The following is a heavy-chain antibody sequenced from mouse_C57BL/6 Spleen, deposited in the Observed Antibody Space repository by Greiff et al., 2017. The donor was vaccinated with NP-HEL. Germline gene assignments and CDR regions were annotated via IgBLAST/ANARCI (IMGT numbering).Heavy chain of an antibody. CDR3: ARGITTVVASYYFDY. CDR1: GYSITSGYD. J-gene: IGHJ2*01. Sequence: EVKLMESGPGMVKPSQSLSLTCTVTGYSITSGYDWHWIRHFPGNKLEWMGYISYSGSTNYNPSLKSRISITHDTSKNHFFLKLNSVTTEDTATYYCARGITTVVASYYFDYWGQGTTLTVSS. D-gene: IGHD1-1*01. V-gene: IGHV3-1*01. CDR2: ISYSGST.